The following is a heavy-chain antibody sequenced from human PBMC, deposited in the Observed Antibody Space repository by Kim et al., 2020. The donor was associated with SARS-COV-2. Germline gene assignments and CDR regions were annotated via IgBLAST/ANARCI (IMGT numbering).Heavy chain of an antibody. J-gene: IGHJ6*02. Sequence: SETLSLTCTVSGGSISSSSYYWGWIRQPPGKGLEWIGSIYYSGSTYYNPSLKSRVTISVDTSKNQFSLKLSSVTAADTAVYYCARASWGRGPLGVGYYGMDVWGQGTTVTVSS. CDR1: GGSISSSSYY. CDR2: IYYSGST. V-gene: IGHV4-39*07. CDR3: ARASWGRGPLGVGYYGMDV. D-gene: IGHD2-15*01.